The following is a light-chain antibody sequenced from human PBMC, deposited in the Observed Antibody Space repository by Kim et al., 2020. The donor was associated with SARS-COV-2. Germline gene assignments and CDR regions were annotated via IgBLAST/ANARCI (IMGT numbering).Light chain of an antibody. V-gene: IGKV3-11*01. Sequence: ASRSLSPGERAHLSCRSCQSVSTYLAWYQQKPGQAPRLLIYDASKRATGIPARFRGSGSGTDFTLTIGTLEPEDSAVYYCQQRGNFGQGTRLEIK. J-gene: IGKJ5*01. CDR1: QSVSTY. CDR2: DAS. CDR3: QQRGN.